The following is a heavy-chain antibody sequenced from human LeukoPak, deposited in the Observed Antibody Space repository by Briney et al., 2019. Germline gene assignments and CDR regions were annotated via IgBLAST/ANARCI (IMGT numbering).Heavy chain of an antibody. Sequence: ASVTVSFTCSGGTVIIYAISWVRQAPGQGLEWMGGIIPIFGTANYAQKFQGRVTITADDSTSTAYMELSSLRSEDTAVYYCATYCSGGSCYPETYYYYGMDVWGQGTTVTVSS. D-gene: IGHD2-15*01. CDR1: GGTVIIYA. CDR2: IIPIFGTA. CDR3: ATYCSGGSCYPETYYYYGMDV. V-gene: IGHV1-69*13. J-gene: IGHJ6*02.